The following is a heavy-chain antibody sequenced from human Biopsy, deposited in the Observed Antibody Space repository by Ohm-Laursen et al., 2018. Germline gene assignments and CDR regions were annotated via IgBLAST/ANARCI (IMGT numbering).Heavy chain of an antibody. J-gene: IGHJ6*02. CDR2: ISGYNGNT. V-gene: IGHV1-18*01. CDR3: CCRSPFGVVIRSNKYYYYGMDV. D-gene: IGHD3-3*01. CDR1: GYTYTSYG. Sequence: ASVTVSCKASGYTYTSYGISWVRQAPGQGPEWMGWISGYNGNTVYPQNHQGRVTMTEDTSTDTAYVELSSLRSEDTAVYYCCCRSPFGVVIRSNKYYYYGMDVWGQGTTVTVFS.